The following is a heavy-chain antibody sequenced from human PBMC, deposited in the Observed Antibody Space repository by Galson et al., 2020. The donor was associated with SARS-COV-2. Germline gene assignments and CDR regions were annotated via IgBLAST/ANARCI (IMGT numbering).Heavy chain of an antibody. CDR3: ARRMGITMIVVVITGGWFDP. D-gene: IGHD3-22*01. J-gene: IGHJ5*02. V-gene: IGHV4-4*02. Sequence: ASETLSLTCAVSGGSISSSNWWSCLRQPPGKGLEWIGEIYHSGSTNYNPSLKSRVTISVDKSKNQFPLKLSPVTAADTAVYYCARRMGITMIVVVITGGWFDPWGQGTLVTVSS. CDR2: IYHSGST. CDR1: GGSISSSNW.